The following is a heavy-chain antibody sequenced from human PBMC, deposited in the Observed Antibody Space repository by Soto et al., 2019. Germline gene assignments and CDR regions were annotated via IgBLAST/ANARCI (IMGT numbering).Heavy chain of an antibody. D-gene: IGHD6-13*01. V-gene: IGHV4-31*03. Sequence: PSETLSLTCTVSGGSVSSSDYYWSWIRQHPGKGLEWIGYIYYSGSAHYNPSLKSRVTISVDTSKNQFSLKLTSVTAADTAVYYCAREVSPNICCWYTVLVRWFDPWGQGTLVPVSS. CDR3: AREVSPNICCWYTVLVRWFDP. CDR1: GGSVSSSDYY. J-gene: IGHJ5*02. CDR2: IYYSGSA.